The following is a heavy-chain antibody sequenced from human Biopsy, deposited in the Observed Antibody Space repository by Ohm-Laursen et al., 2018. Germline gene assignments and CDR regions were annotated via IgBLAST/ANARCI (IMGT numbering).Heavy chain of an antibody. CDR2: INPSRSSM. CDR1: GVTLSGYS. CDR3: ARDPNWGSGY. J-gene: IGHJ4*02. D-gene: IGHD7-27*01. V-gene: IGHV3-21*01. Sequence: SLRLSCATSGVTLSGYSMNWVRQAPGKGLEWVSTINPSRSSMSYADSVKGRSTISRDNSNNSLYLQMNSLKAEDTAVYYCARDPNWGSGYWGQGTLVTVSS.